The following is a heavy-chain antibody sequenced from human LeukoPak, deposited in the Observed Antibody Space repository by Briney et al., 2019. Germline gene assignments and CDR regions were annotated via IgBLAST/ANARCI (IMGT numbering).Heavy chain of an antibody. Sequence: SETLSLTCAVYGGSFSGYYWSWIRQPPGKGLEWIGEINHSGSTNYNPSLKSRVTISVDTSKNQFSLKLSSVTAADTAVYYCAKWITGDHWYFDLWGRGTLVTVSS. CDR2: INHSGST. CDR1: GGSFSGYY. J-gene: IGHJ2*01. V-gene: IGHV4-34*01. D-gene: IGHD7-27*01. CDR3: AKWITGDHWYFDL.